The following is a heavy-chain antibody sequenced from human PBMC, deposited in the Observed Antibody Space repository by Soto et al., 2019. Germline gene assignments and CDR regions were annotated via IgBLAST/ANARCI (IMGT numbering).Heavy chain of an antibody. CDR2: IVVGSGNT. Sequence: SVKVSCKASGFTFTSSAVQWVRQARGQRLEWIGWIVVGSGNTNYAQKFQERVTITRDMSTSTGYMELSSLRSEDTAVYYCAARSYDILTGYYFFDYWGQGTLVTVSS. D-gene: IGHD3-9*01. CDR1: GFTFTSSA. CDR3: AARSYDILTGYYFFDY. J-gene: IGHJ4*02. V-gene: IGHV1-58*01.